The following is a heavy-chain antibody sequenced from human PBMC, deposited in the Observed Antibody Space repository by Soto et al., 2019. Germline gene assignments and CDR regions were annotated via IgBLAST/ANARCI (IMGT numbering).Heavy chain of an antibody. J-gene: IGHJ4*02. Sequence: SLRLSCAASGFTFRSYEMKWVRQAPGKGPEWVSYISSSGETIYYADSVKGRFTISRDNAKNSLFLQMNTLRAEDTAVYYCARLVARAKYGYYVDYWGRGTLVTVSS. V-gene: IGHV3-48*03. CDR1: GFTFRSYE. CDR3: ARLVARAKYGYYVDY. D-gene: IGHD6-13*01. CDR2: ISSSGETI.